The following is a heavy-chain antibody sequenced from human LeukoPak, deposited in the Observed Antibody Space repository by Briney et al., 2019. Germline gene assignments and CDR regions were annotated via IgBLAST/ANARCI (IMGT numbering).Heavy chain of an antibody. J-gene: IGHJ3*02. CDR1: GYTLTELS. D-gene: IGHD5-18*01. CDR3: ATVYKSGGYRWDAFDI. V-gene: IGHV1-24*01. Sequence: ASVKVSCKVSGYTLTELSMHWVRQAPGKGLEWMGGFDPEDGETIYAQKFQGRVTMTEDTSTDTAYMELSSLRSEDTAVYYCATVYKSGGYRWDAFDIWGQGTMVTVSS. CDR2: FDPEDGET.